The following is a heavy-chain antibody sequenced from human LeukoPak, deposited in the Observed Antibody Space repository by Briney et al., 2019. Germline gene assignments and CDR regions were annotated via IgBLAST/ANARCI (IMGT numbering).Heavy chain of an antibody. D-gene: IGHD2-2*01. V-gene: IGHV4-59*01. CDR3: ARRARYCSSTSRACGCGYYYYGMDV. J-gene: IGHJ6*02. CDR1: GGSISSYY. CDR2: IYYSGST. Sequence: SETLSLTCTVSGGSISSYYWSWIRQPPGKGLEWIGYIYYSGSTNYNPSLKSRVTISVDTSKNQFSLKLSSVTAADTAVYYCARRARYCSSTSRACGCGYYYYGMDVWGQGTTVTVSS.